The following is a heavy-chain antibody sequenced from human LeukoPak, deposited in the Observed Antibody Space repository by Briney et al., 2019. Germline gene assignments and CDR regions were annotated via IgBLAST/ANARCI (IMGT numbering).Heavy chain of an antibody. J-gene: IGHJ4*02. CDR3: ARRTPYDYAFDY. Sequence: SVKVSCKASGGTFSSYAISWVRQAPGQGLEWMGRIIPILGIANYAQKFQGRVTITADKSTSTAYMELSSLRSEDTAVYYCARRTPYDYAFDYWGQGTLVTVSS. CDR2: IIPILGIA. CDR1: GGTFSSYA. V-gene: IGHV1-69*04. D-gene: IGHD5-12*01.